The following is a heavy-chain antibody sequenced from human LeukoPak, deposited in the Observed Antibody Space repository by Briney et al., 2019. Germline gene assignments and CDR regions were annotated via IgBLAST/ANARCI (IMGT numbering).Heavy chain of an antibody. D-gene: IGHD6-19*01. J-gene: IGHJ4*02. CDR1: GGSFSGNY. CDR2: INHSGST. CDR3: ARRFPIAVAGSFDY. V-gene: IGHV4-34*01. Sequence: SETLSLTCAVSGGSFSGNYWSWIRQPPGKGLEWIGEINHSGSTNYNPSLKSRVTISVDTSKNQFSLKLSSVTAADTAVYYCARRFPIAVAGSFDYWGQGTLVTVSS.